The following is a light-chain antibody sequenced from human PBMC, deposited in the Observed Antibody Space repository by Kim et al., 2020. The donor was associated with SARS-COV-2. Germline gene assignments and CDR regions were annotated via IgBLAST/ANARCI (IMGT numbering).Light chain of an antibody. Sequence: EIVMTQSPATLSVSPGERATLSCRASQSVSSNLAWYQQKPGQAPRLLIYGASTRATGIPGRFSGSGSGTEFTLTISSLQSEDFAVYYCKKYSQWPLTLGRGTKVDIK. CDR1: QSVSSN. J-gene: IGKJ4*01. V-gene: IGKV3-15*01. CDR3: KKYSQWPLT. CDR2: GAS.